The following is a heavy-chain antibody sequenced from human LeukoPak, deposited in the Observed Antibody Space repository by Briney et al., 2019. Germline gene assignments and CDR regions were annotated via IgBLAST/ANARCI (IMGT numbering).Heavy chain of an antibody. CDR1: GGSINSYY. D-gene: IGHD4-17*01. CDR3: ARHYKYGDTGFDY. Sequence: SETLSLTCTVSGGSINSYYWSWIRQPPGKGLEWIGYIYYSGSTNYNPSLKSRVTISVDTSKNQFSLKLSSVTAADTAVYYCARHYKYGDTGFDYWGQGTLVTVSS. V-gene: IGHV4-59*08. CDR2: IYYSGST. J-gene: IGHJ4*02.